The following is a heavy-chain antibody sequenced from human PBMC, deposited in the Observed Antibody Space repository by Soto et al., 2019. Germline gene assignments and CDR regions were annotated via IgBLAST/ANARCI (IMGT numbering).Heavy chain of an antibody. CDR1: GGTFSSYA. Sequence: ASVKVSCKASGGTFSSYAISWVRQAPGQGLEWMGGIIPIFGTANYAQKFQGRVTITADESTSTAYMELSSLRSEDTAVYYCARGLGGSGHETYYCYGMDVWGQGTTVTVSS. D-gene: IGHD3-3*01. J-gene: IGHJ6*02. V-gene: IGHV1-69*13. CDR2: IIPIFGTA. CDR3: ARGLGGSGHETYYCYGMDV.